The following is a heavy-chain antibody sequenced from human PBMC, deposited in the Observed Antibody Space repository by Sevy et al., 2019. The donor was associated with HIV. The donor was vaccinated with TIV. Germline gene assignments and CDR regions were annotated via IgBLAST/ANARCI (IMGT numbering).Heavy chain of an antibody. CDR1: GFTFNNYA. CDR3: AKDPYSGRGYFQK. V-gene: IGHV3-23*01. Sequence: GGSLRLSCKASGFTFNNYAMSWLRQAPGKGLEWVSTIRGNGDRTYTADSVRGRLTISRDNSKRTFYLQMNRLRGDDTAIYYCAKDPYSGRGYFQKWGQRARVTVSS. D-gene: IGHD2-15*01. J-gene: IGHJ1*01. CDR2: IRGNGDRT.